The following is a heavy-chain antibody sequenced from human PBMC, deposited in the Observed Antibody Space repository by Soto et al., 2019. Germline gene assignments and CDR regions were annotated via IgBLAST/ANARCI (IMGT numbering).Heavy chain of an antibody. Sequence: EVRLVESGGGLIQPGGSLRLSCAASGFTVSNNYMSWVRQAPGKGLEWVSIIHTVGTTYYADAVEGRFTISRDNSKNTLYLHMNSLRAEDTAVYYCARDSQGVATGIPGYYYYGMDVWGQGTTVTVSS. D-gene: IGHD2-21*02. CDR1: GFTVSNNY. V-gene: IGHV3-53*01. J-gene: IGHJ6*02. CDR2: IHTVGTT. CDR3: ARDSQGVATGIPGYYYYGMDV.